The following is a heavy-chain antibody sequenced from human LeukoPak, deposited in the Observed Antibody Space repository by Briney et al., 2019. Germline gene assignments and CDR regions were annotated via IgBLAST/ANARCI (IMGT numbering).Heavy chain of an antibody. CDR1: GFTFITYA. CDR3: AKAGRSGWYPGWPFDI. V-gene: IGHV3-23*01. D-gene: IGHD6-19*01. J-gene: IGHJ3*02. CDR2: IRDSGGST. Sequence: GGSLRLSCAASGFTFITYAMSWVRQAPGKGLQWVSVIRDSGGSTYYADSVKGRFTISRDNSESTLYLQMNSLRAEDTAVYYCAKAGRSGWYPGWPFDIWGQGTMVTVSS.